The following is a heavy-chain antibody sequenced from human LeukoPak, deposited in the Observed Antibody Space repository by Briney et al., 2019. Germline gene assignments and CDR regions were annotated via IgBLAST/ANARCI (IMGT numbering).Heavy chain of an antibody. J-gene: IGHJ4*02. CDR1: GFTFSSYS. CDR2: ISSSSSYI. CDR3: ARENGGYYNY. D-gene: IGHD1-26*01. Sequence: GSLRLSCAASGFTFSSYSMNWVRQAPGKGLEWVSSISSSSSYIYYADSVKGRFTISRDNSKNTLYLQMNSLRAEDTAVYYCARENGGYYNYWGQGTLVTVSS. V-gene: IGHV3-21*01.